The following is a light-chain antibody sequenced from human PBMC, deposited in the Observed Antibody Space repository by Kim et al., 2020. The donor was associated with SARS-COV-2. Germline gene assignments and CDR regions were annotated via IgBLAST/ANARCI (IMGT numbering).Light chain of an antibody. CDR2: GAS. Sequence: DILMTQSPVTLSVSPGERATLSCRASQSVDNNLAWYQHKSGQSPSLLIFGASTRATGTPDRFSGSGSGTEFTLSISSLQSEDFAVYYCQQYHDYSWTFGQGTKVDIK. CDR1: QSVDNN. J-gene: IGKJ1*01. CDR3: QQYHDYSWT. V-gene: IGKV3-15*01.